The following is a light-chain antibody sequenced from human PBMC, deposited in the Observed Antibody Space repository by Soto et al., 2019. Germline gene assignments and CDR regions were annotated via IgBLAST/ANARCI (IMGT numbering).Light chain of an antibody. CDR3: AAWDDSLSGYV. J-gene: IGLJ1*01. CDR1: SSNIGSNY. CDR2: RNN. V-gene: IGLV1-47*01. Sequence: QSVLTQTPSASGTPGQRVTISCSGSSSNIGSNYVYWYQQLPGTAPKLLIYRNNQRPSGVPDRFSGSKSSTSASLAISGLRSEDEADYYCAAWDDSLSGYVFGTGNKLNVL.